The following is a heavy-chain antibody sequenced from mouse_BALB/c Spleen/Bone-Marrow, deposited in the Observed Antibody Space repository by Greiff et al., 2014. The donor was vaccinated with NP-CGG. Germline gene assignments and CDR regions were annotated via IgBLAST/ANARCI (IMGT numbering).Heavy chain of an antibody. CDR3: ARRQFITTAAWFAY. Sequence: VQLKQSGPELVKPGASVTMSCKASGYTFTSYVMHWVKQKPGQGLEWIGYINPYNDGTKYNEKFKGKATLTSDKSSSTAYMELSSLTSEDSAVYYCARRQFITTAAWFAYWGQGTLVTVSA. V-gene: IGHV1-14*01. CDR2: INPYNDGT. D-gene: IGHD1-2*01. CDR1: GYTFTSYV. J-gene: IGHJ3*01.